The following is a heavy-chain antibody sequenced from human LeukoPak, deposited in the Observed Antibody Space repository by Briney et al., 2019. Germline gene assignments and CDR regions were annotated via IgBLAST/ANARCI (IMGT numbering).Heavy chain of an antibody. J-gene: IGHJ5*02. V-gene: IGHV1-69*05. Sequence: ASVKVSCKASGGTFSSYAISWVRQAPGQGLEWMGRIIPIFGTANYAQKFQGRVTITTDESTSTAYMELSSLRSEDTAVYYCAGELFGSGSYYRPWGQGTLVTVSS. CDR1: GGTFSSYA. D-gene: IGHD3-10*01. CDR2: IIPIFGTA. CDR3: AGELFGSGSYYRP.